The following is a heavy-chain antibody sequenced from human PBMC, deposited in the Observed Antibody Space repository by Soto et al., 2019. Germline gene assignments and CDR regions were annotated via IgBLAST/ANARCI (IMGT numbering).Heavy chain of an antibody. CDR3: AKSLIYYYDSSGLYNWFDP. D-gene: IGHD3-22*01. J-gene: IGHJ5*02. V-gene: IGHV3-9*01. Sequence: EVPLVESGGGLVQPGRSLRLSCAASGFTFDDYAMHWVRQAPGKGLEWVSGISWNSGSIGYADSVKGRFTISRDNAKNSLYLQMNSLRAEDTALYYCAKSLIYYYDSSGLYNWFDPWGQGTLVTVSS. CDR2: ISWNSGSI. CDR1: GFTFDDYA.